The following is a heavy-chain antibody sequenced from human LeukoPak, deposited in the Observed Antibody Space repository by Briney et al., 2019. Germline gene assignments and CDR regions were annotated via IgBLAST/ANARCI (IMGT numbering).Heavy chain of an antibody. V-gene: IGHV1-18*01. CDR2: INNYNGDT. J-gene: IGHJ3*02. CDR1: GYTFNIYG. D-gene: IGHD1-26*01. CDR3: ARLGRSREPLVAGKDAFDI. Sequence: ASVKVSCKASGYTFNIYGISWVRQAPGQGLEWMGWINNYNGDTKYAEKLQGRVTMTRDTSTSTAYMELGSLRSDDTAVYYCARLGRSREPLVAGKDAFDIWGQGTMVTVSS.